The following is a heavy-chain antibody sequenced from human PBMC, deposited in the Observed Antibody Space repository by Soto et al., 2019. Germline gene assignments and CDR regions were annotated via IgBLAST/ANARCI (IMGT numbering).Heavy chain of an antibody. CDR1: GFPFSAYA. CDR3: AKDAYYYGSGSYLDY. CDR2: IGGSVTTI. J-gene: IGHJ4*02. V-gene: IGHV3-23*01. D-gene: IGHD3-10*01. Sequence: GGSLRLSCVASGFPFSAYAMNWVRQTPGKGLEWVCGIGGSVTTIYCADSVKGRFTISRDNFGNTMYLQMNSVRVEDTAVYYCAKDAYYYGSGSYLDYWGQGTLVTVSS.